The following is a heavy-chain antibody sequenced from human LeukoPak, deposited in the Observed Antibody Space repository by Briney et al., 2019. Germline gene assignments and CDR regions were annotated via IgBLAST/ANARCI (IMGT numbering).Heavy chain of an antibody. CDR1: GFTFSSYS. CDR2: ISSSSSYI. CDR3: ASAPVAGMEAG. J-gene: IGHJ4*02. Sequence: GGSLRLSCAASGFTFSSYSMNWVRQAPGKGLEWVSSISSSSSYIYYADSVKGRFTISRDNAKNSLYLQMNSLRAEDTAVYYCASAPVAGMEAGWGRGTLVTVSS. D-gene: IGHD6-19*01. V-gene: IGHV3-21*01.